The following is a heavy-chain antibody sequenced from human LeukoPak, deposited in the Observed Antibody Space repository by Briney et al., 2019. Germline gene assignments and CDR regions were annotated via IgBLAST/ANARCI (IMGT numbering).Heavy chain of an antibody. J-gene: IGHJ5*02. D-gene: IGHD2-2*01. Sequence: SETLSLTSSVSGGSISSYYWSWIRQPPGKGLEWIGCIYTSGSPNYNPSLKSRVTMSVDMSRRQFSLMLSSVTAADTAVYYCARATQRYCSGTTCFPYWFDPWGQGTLVTVSS. CDR2: IYTSGSP. CDR1: GGSISSYY. CDR3: ARATQRYCSGTTCFPYWFDP. V-gene: IGHV4-4*09.